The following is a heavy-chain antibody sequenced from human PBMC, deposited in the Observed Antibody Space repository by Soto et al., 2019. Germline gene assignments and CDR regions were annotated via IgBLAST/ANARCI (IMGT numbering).Heavy chain of an antibody. Sequence: PGGSLILSCAASGFTFSSYSMNWVRQAPGKGLEWVSAISSSSSYIYYADSVKGRFTISRDNAKNSLYLQMNSLRAEDTAVYYCARSLLCSSTSCYPLQNDYWGQGTLVTVSS. CDR1: GFTFSSYS. CDR2: ISSSSSYI. V-gene: IGHV3-21*01. CDR3: ARSLLCSSTSCYPLQNDY. J-gene: IGHJ4*02. D-gene: IGHD2-2*01.